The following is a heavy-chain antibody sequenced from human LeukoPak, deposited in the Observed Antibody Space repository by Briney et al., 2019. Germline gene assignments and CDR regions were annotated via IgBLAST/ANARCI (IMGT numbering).Heavy chain of an antibody. CDR2: IYYSGST. CDR1: GGSISSYY. Sequence: PSETLSLTCTVSGGSISSYYWSWIRQPPGKGLEWIGYIYYSGSTNYNPSLKSRVTLSVDTSKNQFSLKLSSVNAADTAVYYCARAPRDPIFGVVTAFDYWGQGTLVTVSS. D-gene: IGHD3-3*01. CDR3: ARAPRDPIFGVVTAFDY. J-gene: IGHJ4*02. V-gene: IGHV4-59*01.